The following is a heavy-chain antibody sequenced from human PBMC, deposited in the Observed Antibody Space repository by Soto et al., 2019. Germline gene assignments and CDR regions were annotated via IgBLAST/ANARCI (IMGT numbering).Heavy chain of an antibody. J-gene: IGHJ5*02. CDR1: GFTFSSYS. D-gene: IGHD2-2*02. CDR2: ISSSSSYI. Sequence: GGSLRLSCAASGFTFSSYSMNWVRQAPGKGLEWVSSISSSSSYIYYAESVKGRFTISRDNAKNSLYLQMNSLRAEDTAVYYCAREHCSSTSCYTGNWFDPWGQGTLVTVSS. CDR3: AREHCSSTSCYTGNWFDP. V-gene: IGHV3-21*01.